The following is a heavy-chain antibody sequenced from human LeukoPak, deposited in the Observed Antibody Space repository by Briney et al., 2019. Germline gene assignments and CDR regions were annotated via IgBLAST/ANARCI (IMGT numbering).Heavy chain of an antibody. V-gene: IGHV4-61*01. Sequence: PSETLSLTCTVSGGSVSSGSYYWSWIRQPPGKGLEWIGYIYYSGSTNYNPSPKSRVTISVDTSKNQFSLKLSSVTAADTAVYYCARAHRHYSSGWHYYYYYYMDVWGKGTTVTVSS. CDR3: ARAHRHYSSGWHYYYYYYMDV. CDR1: GGSVSSGSYY. D-gene: IGHD6-19*01. CDR2: IYYSGST. J-gene: IGHJ6*03.